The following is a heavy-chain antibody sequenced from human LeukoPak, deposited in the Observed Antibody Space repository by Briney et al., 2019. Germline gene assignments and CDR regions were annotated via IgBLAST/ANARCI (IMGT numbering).Heavy chain of an antibody. CDR3: ARGVSSGPIAVAGPYYYYYYMDV. V-gene: IGHV3-74*01. CDR2: INSDGGTT. D-gene: IGHD6-19*01. CDR1: GFTFGTYW. J-gene: IGHJ6*03. Sequence: PGGSLRLSCGASGFTFGTYWMHWVRQAPGKGLVWVSGINSDGGTTTYADSVKGRFTISRDNAKNSLYLQMNSLRAEDTAVYYCARGVSSGPIAVAGPYYYYYYMDVWGKGTTVTISS.